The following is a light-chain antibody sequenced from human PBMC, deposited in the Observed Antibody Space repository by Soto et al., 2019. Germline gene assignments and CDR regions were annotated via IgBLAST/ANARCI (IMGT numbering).Light chain of an antibody. CDR2: GAS. J-gene: IGKJ5*01. V-gene: IGKV3-20*01. CDR3: QQYCSSPH. CDR1: QSVSSSY. Sequence: EIVLTQSPGTLCLSPGERATLSCRASQSVSSSYLAWYQQKPGQAPRLLIYGASSRATGIPDRFSGSGSGTEFTLTISRLEPEDFAVYYCQQYCSSPHFGQGTRLEIK.